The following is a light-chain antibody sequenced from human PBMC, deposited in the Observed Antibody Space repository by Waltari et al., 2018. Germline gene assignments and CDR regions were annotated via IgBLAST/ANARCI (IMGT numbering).Light chain of an antibody. Sequence: SYELTQPPSVSVSPGQTARITCSGDAFPNKYAYWYQQKSGPAPVLVIYEDSKRPSGIPERFSGSSSGTMATLTISGAQVEDEADYYCYSTDSSGNHRVFGGGTKLTVL. CDR2: EDS. J-gene: IGLJ2*01. CDR3: YSTDSSGNHRV. CDR1: AFPNKY. V-gene: IGLV3-10*01.